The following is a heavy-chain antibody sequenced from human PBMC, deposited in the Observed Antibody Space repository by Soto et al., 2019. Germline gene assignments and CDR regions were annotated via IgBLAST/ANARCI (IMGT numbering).Heavy chain of an antibody. CDR3: ARDSASPYYDILTGYFDY. J-gene: IGHJ4*02. CDR2: ISYDGSNK. CDR1: GFTFSSYA. V-gene: IGHV3-30-3*01. Sequence: GGSLRLSCAASGFTFSSYAMHWVRQAPGKGLEWVAVISYDGSNKYYADSVKGRFTISRDNSKNTLYLQMNSLRAEDTAVYYCARDSASPYYDILTGYFDYWGQGTLVTVSS. D-gene: IGHD3-9*01.